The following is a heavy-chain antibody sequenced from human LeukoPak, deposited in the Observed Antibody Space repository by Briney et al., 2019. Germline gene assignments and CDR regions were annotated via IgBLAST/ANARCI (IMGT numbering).Heavy chain of an antibody. CDR1: GGTFSSYA. Sequence: GASVKVSCKASGGTFSSYAISWVRQAPGQGLEWMGGIIPIFGTANYAQKFQGRVTITRDTSASTAYMELSSLRSEDTAVYYCARDIDRRIWFSDYWGQGTLVTVSS. D-gene: IGHD3-10*01. CDR2: IIPIFGTA. V-gene: IGHV1-69*05. J-gene: IGHJ4*02. CDR3: ARDIDRRIWFSDY.